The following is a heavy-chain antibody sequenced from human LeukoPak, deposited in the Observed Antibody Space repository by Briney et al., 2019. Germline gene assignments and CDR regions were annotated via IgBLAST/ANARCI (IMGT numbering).Heavy chain of an antibody. Sequence: SETLSLTCTISGASIDSYYWSWIRQPPGKGLEWIGYIYYSGTTNYNPSLKRRVTISVDTSKNQFSLKLSSVTAADTAVYYCARLVPRYGSGSQSDYWGQGTLVTVSS. CDR1: GASIDSYY. D-gene: IGHD3-10*01. V-gene: IGHV4-59*01. J-gene: IGHJ4*02. CDR2: IYYSGTT. CDR3: ARLVPRYGSGSQSDY.